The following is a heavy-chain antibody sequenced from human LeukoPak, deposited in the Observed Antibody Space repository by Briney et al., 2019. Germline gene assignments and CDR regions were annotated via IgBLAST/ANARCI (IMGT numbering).Heavy chain of an antibody. J-gene: IGHJ4*02. CDR2: MFYSGGT. V-gene: IGHV4-39*01. CDR3: ARHSSSGFVFDY. D-gene: IGHD3-3*01. Sequence: SETLSLTCTVSGGSISSYYWSWIRQPPGKGLEWIASMFYSGGTYYNPSLKSRVTISVDTSKNQFSLKLSSVTAADTAVYYCARHSSSGFVFDYWGQGTLVTVSS. CDR1: GGSISSYY.